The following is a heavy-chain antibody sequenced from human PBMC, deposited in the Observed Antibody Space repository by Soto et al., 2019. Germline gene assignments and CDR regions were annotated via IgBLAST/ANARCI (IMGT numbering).Heavy chain of an antibody. J-gene: IGHJ6*02. D-gene: IGHD5-18*01. CDR2: ISYDGSNK. CDR1: GFTFSSYA. CDR3: AREGTAMVDPPYYYYYGMDV. Sequence: GGSLRLSCAASGFTFSSYAMHWVRQAPGKGLEWVAVISYDGSNKYYADSVKGRFTISRDNSKNTLYLQMNSLRAEDTAVYYCAREGTAMVDPPYYYYYGMDVWGQGTTVTVSS. V-gene: IGHV3-30-3*01.